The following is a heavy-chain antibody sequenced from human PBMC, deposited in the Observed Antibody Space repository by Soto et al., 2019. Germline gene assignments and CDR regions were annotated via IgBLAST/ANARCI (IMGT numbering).Heavy chain of an antibody. CDR3: AGIVGSNGYECSPDY. Sequence: EVQLVESGGGLVQPGGSLRLSCAASGFTFSSYCMSWVRQAPGKGLEWVADIKQDGSGKKYADSVKGRFTISRDNAKNSLYLQVNSLRADDTAVYYCAGIVGSNGYECSPDYWGQGTLVTVSS. D-gene: IGHD5-12*01. CDR1: GFTFSSYC. CDR2: IKQDGSGK. V-gene: IGHV3-7*01. J-gene: IGHJ4*02.